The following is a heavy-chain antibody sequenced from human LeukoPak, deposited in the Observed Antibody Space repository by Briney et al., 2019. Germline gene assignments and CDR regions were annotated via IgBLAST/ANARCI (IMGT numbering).Heavy chain of an antibody. D-gene: IGHD3-22*01. CDR3: ARDYYDSSGYSLWENPCAMGIDI. CDR1: GFTFSSYG. CDR2: SRSSRSYI. J-gene: IGHJ3*02. V-gene: IGHV3-21*01. Sequence: VGSLRLSCASSGFTFSSYGMNWVRHAPGKGLDWVSSSRSSRSYIYYADAGKGRFTISRYNAKNALYLQMNSIRDNDTSVYYCARDYYDSSGYSLWENPCAMGIDIWGQGTMVTVSS.